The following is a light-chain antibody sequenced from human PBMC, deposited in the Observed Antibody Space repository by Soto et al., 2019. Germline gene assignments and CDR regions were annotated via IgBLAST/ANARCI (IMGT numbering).Light chain of an antibody. Sequence: EIVLTQSPATLSLSPGERATLSCRASQSVGRYLAWYQQQPGQAPRLLSYDASDRATGIPARFSGSGSGTDFPLTISSLEPEDFAVYYCQQHDIVGGGTKVEIK. CDR2: DAS. J-gene: IGKJ4*01. V-gene: IGKV3-11*01. CDR1: QSVGRY. CDR3: QQHDI.